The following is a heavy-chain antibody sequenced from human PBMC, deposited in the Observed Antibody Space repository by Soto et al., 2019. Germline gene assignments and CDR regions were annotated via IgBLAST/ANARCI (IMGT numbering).Heavy chain of an antibody. Sequence: QVQLVQSGAEVKKPGSSVKVSCKASGGTFSSYAISWVRQAPGQGLEWMGGIIPIFGTANYAQKFQGRVTDPADESPRTAYMELSSLRSEDTAVYYCGRGGGGRWLQSTYYFDYWGQGTLVTVSS. CDR2: IIPIFGTA. CDR3: GRGGGGRWLQSTYYFDY. J-gene: IGHJ4*02. CDR1: GGTFSSYA. D-gene: IGHD3-16*01. V-gene: IGHV1-69*01.